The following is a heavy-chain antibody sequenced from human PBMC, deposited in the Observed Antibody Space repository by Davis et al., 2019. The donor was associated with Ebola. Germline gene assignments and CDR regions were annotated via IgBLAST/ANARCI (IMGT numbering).Heavy chain of an antibody. CDR2: INHSGST. J-gene: IGHJ2*01. D-gene: IGHD6-13*01. CDR1: GWSSSGYY. V-gene: IGHV4-34*01. CDR3: YTSSSLWYFDL. Sequence: MPSDPLSPPFPLLGWSSSGYYWSWTRQPPGKGLEWIGEINHSGSTNYNPSLKSRVTISVDTYKNQFSLKLSSVTAADTAVYYCYTSSSLWYFDLWGRGTLVTVSS.